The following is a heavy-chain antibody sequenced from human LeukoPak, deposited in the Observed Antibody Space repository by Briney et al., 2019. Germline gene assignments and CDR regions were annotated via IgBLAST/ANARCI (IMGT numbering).Heavy chain of an antibody. CDR1: GGSFSGYY. CDR3: ARGLYSSSWYYYYGMDV. J-gene: IGHJ6*02. CDR2: INHSGST. V-gene: IGHV4-34*01. D-gene: IGHD6-13*01. Sequence: SETLSPTCAVYGGSFSGYYWSWIRQPPGKGLEWIGEINHSGSTNYNPSLKSRVTISVDTSKNQFSLKLSSVTAADTAVYYCARGLYSSSWYYYYGMDVWGQGTTVTASS.